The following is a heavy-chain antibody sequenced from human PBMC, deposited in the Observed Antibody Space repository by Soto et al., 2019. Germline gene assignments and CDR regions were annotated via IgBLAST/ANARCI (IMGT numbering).Heavy chain of an antibody. J-gene: IGHJ4*02. D-gene: IGHD3-10*01. CDR3: ARDPFTLVRGVIPYLDY. CDR2: IIPILGIA. Sequence: SVKVSCKASGGTFSSYTISWVRQAPGQGLEWMGRIIPILGIANYAQKFQGRVTITADKSTSTAYMELSSLRSEDTAVYYCARDPFTLVRGVIPYLDYWGQGTPVTVSS. CDR1: GGTFSSYT. V-gene: IGHV1-69*04.